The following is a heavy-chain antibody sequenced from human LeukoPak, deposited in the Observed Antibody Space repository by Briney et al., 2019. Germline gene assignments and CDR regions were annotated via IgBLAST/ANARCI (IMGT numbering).Heavy chain of an antibody. CDR3: AKRRALWSNLNWFDP. CDR2: IKQDGSEK. J-gene: IGHJ5*02. Sequence: GGSLRLSCVASGFTFSNFWMTWVRQAPGKGLEWVGSIKQDGSEKYYVDSVKGRFTFSRDNGKNSVYLQMSSLRAEDTAVYYCAKRRALWSNLNWFDPWGQGTLVTVSS. CDR1: GFTFSNFW. D-gene: IGHD5-18*01. V-gene: IGHV3-7*03.